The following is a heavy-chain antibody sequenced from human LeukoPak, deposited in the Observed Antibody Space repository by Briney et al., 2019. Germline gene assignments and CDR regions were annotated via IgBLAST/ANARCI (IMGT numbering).Heavy chain of an antibody. CDR1: GGSISSYY. D-gene: IGHD3-9*01. J-gene: IGHJ4*02. Sequence: PSETLSLTCTVSGGSISSYYWSWIRQAPGKGLEWIGYIYYSGSTNYNPSLKSRVTISVDTSKNQFSLKLSSVTAADTAVYYCARVSRRLNYDILTGYPYYFDYWGQGTLVTVSS. V-gene: IGHV4-59*01. CDR3: ARVSRRLNYDILTGYPYYFDY. CDR2: IYYSGST.